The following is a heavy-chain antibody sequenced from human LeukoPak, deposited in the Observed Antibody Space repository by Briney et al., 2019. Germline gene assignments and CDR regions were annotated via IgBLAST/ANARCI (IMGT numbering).Heavy chain of an antibody. V-gene: IGHV1-2*02. CDR2: INPNSRGT. CDR3: ARSDSSGYYLFYFDY. J-gene: IGHJ4*02. D-gene: IGHD3-22*01. CDR1: GYTFTGYY. Sequence: GASVKVSCKASGYTFTGYYMHWVRQDPGQGLEWMGWINPNSRGTNYAQKFQGRVTMTRDTSISTAYMELSRLRSDDTAVYYCARSDSSGYYLFYFDYWGQGTLVTVSS.